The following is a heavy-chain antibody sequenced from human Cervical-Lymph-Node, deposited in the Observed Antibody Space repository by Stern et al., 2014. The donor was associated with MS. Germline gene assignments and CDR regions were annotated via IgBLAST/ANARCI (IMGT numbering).Heavy chain of an antibody. V-gene: IGHV1-46*01. CDR2: ISPSGGST. J-gene: IGHJ4*02. Sequence: VQLVESGAELKKPGASVKVSCKASGYIFTSHYMHWVRQATGQGLEWMGIISPSGGSTSYAQKFQGRVTMSRDTSTSTVYMELTNLRPEDTAVYYCARVVVVASPEGYFDNWGQGTLVTVSS. CDR3: ARVVVVASPEGYFDN. D-gene: IGHD2-21*01. CDR1: GYIFTSHY.